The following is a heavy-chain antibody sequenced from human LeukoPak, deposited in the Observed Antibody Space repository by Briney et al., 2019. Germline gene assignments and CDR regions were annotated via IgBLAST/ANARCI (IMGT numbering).Heavy chain of an antibody. V-gene: IGHV4-34*01. Sequence: PSETLSLTCAVYGGSFSGYYWSWIRQPPGKGLEWIGEINHSGSTNYNPSLKSRVTISVDTSKNQFSLKLSSVTAADTAVYYSARVYDYVWGSYRPIYYFDYWGQGTLVTVSS. CDR2: INHSGST. CDR3: ARVYDYVWGSYRPIYYFDY. D-gene: IGHD3-16*02. CDR1: GGSFSGYY. J-gene: IGHJ4*02.